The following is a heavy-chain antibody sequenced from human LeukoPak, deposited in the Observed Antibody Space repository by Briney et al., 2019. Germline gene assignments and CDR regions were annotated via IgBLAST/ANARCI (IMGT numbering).Heavy chain of an antibody. CDR1: GGSISSSNW. Sequence: SGTLSLTCAVSGGSISSSNWWSWVRPPPGKGLEWIGEIYHSGSTNYNPSLKSRVTISVDKSKNQFSLKLSSVTAADTAVYYCASVNDYGDPLPRFMDVWGKGNAVTVSS. CDR3: ASVNDYGDPLPRFMDV. J-gene: IGHJ6*03. V-gene: IGHV4-4*02. CDR2: IYHSGST. D-gene: IGHD4-17*01.